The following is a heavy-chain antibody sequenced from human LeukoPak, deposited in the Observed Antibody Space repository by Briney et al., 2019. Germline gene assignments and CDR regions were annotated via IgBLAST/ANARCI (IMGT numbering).Heavy chain of an antibody. V-gene: IGHV4-30-4*08. CDR3: ARVSGQQLYFY. CDR1: GGSISSGDYY. CDR2: IYYSGST. J-gene: IGHJ4*02. D-gene: IGHD6-13*01. Sequence: SQTLSLTCTVSGGSISSGDYYWSWIRQPPGKGLEWIGYIYYSGSTYYNPSLKSRVTISVDTSKDQFSLKLSSVTAADTAVYYCARVSGQQLYFYWGQGTLVTVSS.